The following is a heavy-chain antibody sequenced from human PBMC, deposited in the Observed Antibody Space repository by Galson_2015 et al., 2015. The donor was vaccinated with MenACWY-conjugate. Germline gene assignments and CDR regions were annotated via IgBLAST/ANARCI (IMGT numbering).Heavy chain of an antibody. D-gene: IGHD6-6*01. CDR3: ARQGFGSSSLDY. CDR1: GYTLTSNW. J-gene: IGHJ4*02. CDR2: IYPGDSDT. V-gene: IGHV5-51*01. Sequence: QSGAEVKKPGESLTISCKGSGYTLTSNWLGWVRQMPGKGLEWMGIIYPGDSDTRYTPSFQGHVTISADKSINTAYLQWGSLEASDTAMYYCARQGFGSSSLDYWGQGTLVTVSS.